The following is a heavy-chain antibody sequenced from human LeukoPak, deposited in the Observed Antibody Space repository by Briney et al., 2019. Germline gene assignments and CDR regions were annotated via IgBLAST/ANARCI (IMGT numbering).Heavy chain of an antibody. J-gene: IGHJ2*01. V-gene: IGHV3-23*01. CDR1: GFTFSSYA. CDR3: AKEPASYCGGDCYPWYFDL. CDR2: ISGSGGST. Sequence: PGGSLRLSCAASGFTFSSYAMSWVRQAPGKGLEWVSAISGSGGSTYYADSVKGRFTISRDNSKNTLYLQMNSLRAEDTAVYYCAKEPASYCGGDCYPWYFDLWGRGTLVTVSS. D-gene: IGHD2-21*01.